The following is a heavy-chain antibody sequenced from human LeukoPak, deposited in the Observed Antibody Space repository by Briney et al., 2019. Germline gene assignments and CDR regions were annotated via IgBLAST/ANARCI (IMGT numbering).Heavy chain of an antibody. J-gene: IGHJ5*02. CDR2: ISAYNGNT. Sequence: ASVKVSCKASGYTFTSYGISWVRQAPGQGLEWMGWISAYNGNTNYAQKLQGRVTMTTDTSTSTAYMELRSLRSDDTAVYYCAREAPFGGVIVRNWFDPWGQGTLVTASS. CDR3: AREAPFGGVIVRNWFDP. V-gene: IGHV1-18*01. D-gene: IGHD3-16*02. CDR1: GYTFTSYG.